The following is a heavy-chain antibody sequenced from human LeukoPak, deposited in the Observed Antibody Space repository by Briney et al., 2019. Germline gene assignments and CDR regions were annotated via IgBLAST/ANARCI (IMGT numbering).Heavy chain of an antibody. CDR1: GYTLTELS. Sequence: GASVTVSCKVSGYTLTELSMHWVRQPPGKGLEWMGGFDPEDGESIYAQKFQGRVTMTEDTSTDTAYMELSSLRSEDTAVYYCATYPILEVYGHEYFDYWGQGTLVTVSS. J-gene: IGHJ4*02. CDR2: FDPEDGES. V-gene: IGHV1-24*01. D-gene: IGHD2-21*01. CDR3: ATYPILEVYGHEYFDY.